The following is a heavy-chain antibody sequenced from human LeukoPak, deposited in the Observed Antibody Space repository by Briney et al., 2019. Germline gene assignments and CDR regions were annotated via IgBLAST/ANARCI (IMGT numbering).Heavy chain of an antibody. J-gene: IGHJ3*02. CDR1: GDTFSNNNAA. Sequence: SQTLSLTCAISGDTFSNNNAAWHWGRQSPSRGLEWLGRTYYRSKWYTDCGVSVSSRITINPDASKNQFSLQLNSVTPEDTAVYYCASSSLRGSDAFDIWGQGTMVTVSS. V-gene: IGHV6-1*01. D-gene: IGHD3-16*01. CDR2: TYYRSKWYT. CDR3: ASSSLRGSDAFDI.